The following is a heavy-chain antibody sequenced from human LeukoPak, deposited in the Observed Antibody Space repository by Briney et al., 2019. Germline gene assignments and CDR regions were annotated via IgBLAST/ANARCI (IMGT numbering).Heavy chain of an antibody. CDR2: IKHDGSEK. Sequence: PGGSLRLSCAASGFTFSNYWMSWVRQPPGKGLEWVANIKHDGSEKYYVDSVKGRFTISRDNAKNSLYLQMNSLRAEDTAVYYCARVGTAEGTLEDYWGQGTLVTVSS. D-gene: IGHD6-13*01. J-gene: IGHJ4*02. CDR1: GFTFSNYW. CDR3: ARVGTAEGTLEDY. V-gene: IGHV3-7*01.